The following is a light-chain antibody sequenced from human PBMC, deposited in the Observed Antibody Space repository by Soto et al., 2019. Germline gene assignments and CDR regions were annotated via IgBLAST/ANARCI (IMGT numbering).Light chain of an antibody. CDR2: DAS. J-gene: IGKJ2*01. CDR1: QGISSA. CDR3: QQFNSYPLMYT. Sequence: AIQLTQSPSSLSASVGDRVTITCRASQGISSALAWYQQKPGKAPKLLIYDASSLESGVPSRFSGSGSGTDFTLTISSLQPEDFATYYCQQFNSYPLMYTFGQGTELEIK. V-gene: IGKV1-13*02.